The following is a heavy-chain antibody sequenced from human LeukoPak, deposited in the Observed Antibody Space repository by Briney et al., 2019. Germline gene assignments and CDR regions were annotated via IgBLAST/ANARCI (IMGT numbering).Heavy chain of an antibody. CDR1: GRSISSYY. V-gene: IGHV4-59*01. J-gene: IGHJ4*02. CDR3: ARGRDGDHTLDY. CDR2: LYYSGNT. D-gene: IGHD4-17*01. Sequence: SESLSLTCTVSGRSISSYYWSWIRQPPGKGLEWIGYLYYSGNTNYNPAIKSRITISVDTSKNQFSLKLSSVTAADTAVYYCARGRDGDHTLDYWGQGTLVTVSS.